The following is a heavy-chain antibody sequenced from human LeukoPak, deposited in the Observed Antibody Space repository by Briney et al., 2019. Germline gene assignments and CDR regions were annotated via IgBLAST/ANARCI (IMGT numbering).Heavy chain of an antibody. D-gene: IGHD5-18*01. CDR3: ARDLYGGYSYGYDY. J-gene: IGHJ4*02. V-gene: IGHV3-33*08. Sequence: GGSLRLSCAAPGFTFSSYAMSWVRQAPGKGLEWVAVIWYDGSNKYYADSVKGRFTISRDNSKNTLYLQMNSLRAEDTAVYYCARDLYGGYSYGYDYWGQGTLVTVSS. CDR1: GFTFSSYA. CDR2: IWYDGSNK.